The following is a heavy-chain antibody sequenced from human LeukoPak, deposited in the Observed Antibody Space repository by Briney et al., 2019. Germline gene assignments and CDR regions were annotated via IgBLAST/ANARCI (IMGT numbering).Heavy chain of an antibody. Sequence: SETLSLTCAVYGGSFNGYYWTWIRQPPGKGLEWIGEIDHSDNTNYNPSLKSRVTISVDMSKNQLSLKLSSVTAADTAIYYCARVDSVASFDYWGQGTLVTVSS. J-gene: IGHJ4*02. CDR2: IDHSDNT. V-gene: IGHV4-34*01. D-gene: IGHD5-12*01. CDR1: GGSFNGYY. CDR3: ARVDSVASFDY.